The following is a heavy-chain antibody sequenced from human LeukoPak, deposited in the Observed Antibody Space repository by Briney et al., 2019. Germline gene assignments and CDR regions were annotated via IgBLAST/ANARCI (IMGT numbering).Heavy chain of an antibody. CDR1: GYTFTSYD. CDR2: MNPNSGNT. J-gene: IGHJ4*02. Sequence: ASVKVSCKASGYTFTSYDINWVRQATGQGLEWMGWMNPNSGNTGYAQKFQGRVTMTRNTSISTAYTELSSLRSEDTAVYYCALMALNGGKGIDYWGQGTLVTVSS. D-gene: IGHD5-24*01. CDR3: ALMALNGGKGIDY. V-gene: IGHV1-8*01.